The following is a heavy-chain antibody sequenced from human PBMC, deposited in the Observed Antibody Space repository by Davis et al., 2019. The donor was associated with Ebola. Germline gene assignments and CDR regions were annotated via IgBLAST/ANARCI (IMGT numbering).Heavy chain of an antibody. J-gene: IGHJ4*02. D-gene: IGHD1-1*01. CDR3: ARTTGIGMSY. CDR2: IYPDDSDT. V-gene: IGHV5-51*01. Sequence: PGGSLRLSCKASGYNFPSYWIGWVRQQSGEGLEWMGIIYPDDSDTRYSPSFQGQVTTSVDKSIDTAYLQWSSLKASDTATYYCARTTGIGMSYWGQGTLVTVSS. CDR1: GYNFPSYW.